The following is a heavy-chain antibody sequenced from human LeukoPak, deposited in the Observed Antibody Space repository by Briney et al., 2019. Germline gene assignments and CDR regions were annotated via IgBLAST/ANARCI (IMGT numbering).Heavy chain of an antibody. J-gene: IGHJ6*02. CDR2: TYYTGST. D-gene: IGHD6-13*01. Sequence: SETLSLTCSVSGGSISSRSYYWGWVRQPPGKGLEWIGSTYYTGSTYYNPSLRSRVSISGDTSKNQVSLKVNSVTAADTAVYYCARLGAAPGPPHYYYYGMDVWGQGTTVTVS. CDR1: GGSISSRSYY. V-gene: IGHV4-39*01. CDR3: ARLGAAPGPPHYYYYGMDV.